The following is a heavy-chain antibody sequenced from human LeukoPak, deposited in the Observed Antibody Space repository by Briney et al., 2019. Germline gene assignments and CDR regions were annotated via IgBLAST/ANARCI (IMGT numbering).Heavy chain of an antibody. CDR3: ARAYGAFPYYMDV. CDR2: IYYSGST. V-gene: IGHV4-59*01. J-gene: IGHJ6*03. Sequence: SETLSLTCTVSGGSISSYYWKWIRQPPGKGLEWIGYIYYSGSTNYNPSLKSRVTISVDTSKNQFSLKLNSVTAADTAVYYCARAYGAFPYYMDVWGKGTTVTISS. D-gene: IGHD4-17*01. CDR1: GGSISSYY.